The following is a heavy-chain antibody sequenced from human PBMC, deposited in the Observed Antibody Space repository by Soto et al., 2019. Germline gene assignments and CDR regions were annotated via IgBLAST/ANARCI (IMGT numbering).Heavy chain of an antibody. J-gene: IGHJ6*02. CDR2: IKQDGSEK. V-gene: IGHV3-7*01. D-gene: IGHD6-19*01. Sequence: GGSLRLSCAASGFTFSSYWMSWVRQAPGKGLEWVANIKQDGSEKYYVGSVKGRFTISRDNAKNSLYLQMNSLRAEETAVYYCAGGVYSSGWTMGYYYYGMDVWGQGTTVTVSS. CDR1: GFTFSSYW. CDR3: AGGVYSSGWTMGYYYYGMDV.